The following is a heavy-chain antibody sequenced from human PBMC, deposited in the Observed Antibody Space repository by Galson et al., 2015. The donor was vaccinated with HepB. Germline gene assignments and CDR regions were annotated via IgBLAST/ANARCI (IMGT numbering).Heavy chain of an antibody. CDR3: ARGGGRGEYDTFDI. CDR2: ININTGNP. Sequence: SVKVSCKASGYTFTTYPMNWVRQAPGQGLVWMGCININTGNPTYAQDFTGRFVFSLDTSITTAYLQISTLKADDTAVYYCARGGGRGEYDTFDIWGQGTMVTVSS. V-gene: IGHV7-4-1*02. J-gene: IGHJ3*02. CDR1: GYTFTTYP. D-gene: IGHD3-16*01.